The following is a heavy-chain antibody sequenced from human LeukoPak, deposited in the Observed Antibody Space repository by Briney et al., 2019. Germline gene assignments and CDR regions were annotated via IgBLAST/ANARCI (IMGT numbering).Heavy chain of an antibody. CDR3: AKEYERLGELSSDY. CDR2: IWYDGSNK. J-gene: IGHJ4*02. D-gene: IGHD3-16*02. V-gene: IGHV3-33*06. Sequence: SGRSLRLSCAASGFTFSSYGMHWVRQAPGKGLEWVAVIWYDGSNKYYADSVKGRFTISRDNSKNTLYLQMNSLRAEDTAVYYCAKEYERLGELSSDYWGQGTLVTVSS. CDR1: GFTFSSYG.